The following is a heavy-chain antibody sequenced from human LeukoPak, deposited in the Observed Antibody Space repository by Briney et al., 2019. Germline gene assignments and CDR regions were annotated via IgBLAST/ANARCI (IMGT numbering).Heavy chain of an antibody. CDR3: ARDFYYDSPNWFDP. CDR1: GYTFTSYG. J-gene: IGHJ5*02. V-gene: IGHV1-18*01. Sequence: ASVKVSCKASGYTFTSYGISWVRQAPGQGLEWMGWISAYNGNTNYAQKLQGRVTMTTDTSTSTAYMELRSLRSDATAVYYCARDFYYDSPNWFDPWGQGTLVTVSA. D-gene: IGHD3-22*01. CDR2: ISAYNGNT.